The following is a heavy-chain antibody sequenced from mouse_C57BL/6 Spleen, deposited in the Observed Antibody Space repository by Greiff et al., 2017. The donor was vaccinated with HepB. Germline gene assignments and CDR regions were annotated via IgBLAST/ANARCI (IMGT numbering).Heavy chain of an antibody. Sequence: QVQLQQSGAELMKPGASVKLSCKATGYTFTGYWIEWVKQRPGHGLEWIGEILPGSGSTNYTEKFKGKATYTADTSSNTPYMHLSSLTTEDSSIYCCARRIYSYFDYWGQGTTLTASS. CDR3: ARRIYSYFDY. D-gene: IGHD2-1*01. J-gene: IGHJ2*01. CDR1: GYTFTGYW. V-gene: IGHV1-9*01. CDR2: ILPGSGST.